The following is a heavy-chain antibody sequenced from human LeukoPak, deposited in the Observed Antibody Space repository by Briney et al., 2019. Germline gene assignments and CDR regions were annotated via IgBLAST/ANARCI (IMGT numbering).Heavy chain of an antibody. D-gene: IGHD3-22*01. J-gene: IGHJ3*02. Sequence: GGSLRLSCAASGFTFSSYGMHWVRQAPGKGLEWVAFIRYDGSNKYYADSVKGRFTISRDNSKNTLYLQMNSLRAEDTAVYYCARDGRVTMIVVVSGAFDIWGQGTMVTVSS. CDR1: GFTFSSYG. CDR2: IRYDGSNK. CDR3: ARDGRVTMIVVVSGAFDI. V-gene: IGHV3-30*02.